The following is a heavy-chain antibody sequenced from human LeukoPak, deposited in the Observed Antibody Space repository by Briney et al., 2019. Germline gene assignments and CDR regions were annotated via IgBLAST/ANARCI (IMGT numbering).Heavy chain of an antibody. V-gene: IGHV4-4*07. CDR1: GGSISSYY. CDR3: AREGDYCSGGSCYSRYFDY. Sequence: SETLSLTCTVSGGSISSYYWSWIRQPAGKGLEWIGRIYTSGSTNYNPSLKSRVTMSVDTSKNQFSLKLSSVTAADTAVYHCAREGDYCSGGSCYSRYFDYWGQGTLVTVSS. CDR2: IYTSGST. D-gene: IGHD2-15*01. J-gene: IGHJ4*02.